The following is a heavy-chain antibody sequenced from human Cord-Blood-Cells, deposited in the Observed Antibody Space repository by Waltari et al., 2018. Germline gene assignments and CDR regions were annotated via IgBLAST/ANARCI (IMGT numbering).Heavy chain of an antibody. J-gene: IGHJ4*02. CDR2: IIPIFGTA. D-gene: IGHD1-20*01. CDR3: ARTNRLTGLITPLDY. V-gene: IGHV1-69*01. CDR1: GGTFSSYP. Sequence: QVQLVQSGAEVKKPGSSVKVSCKASGGTFSSYPISWLRQAPGQGLEWMGGIIPIFGTANYAQKFQGRVTITADESTSTAYMELSSLRSEDTAVYYCARTNRLTGLITPLDYWGQGTLVTVSS.